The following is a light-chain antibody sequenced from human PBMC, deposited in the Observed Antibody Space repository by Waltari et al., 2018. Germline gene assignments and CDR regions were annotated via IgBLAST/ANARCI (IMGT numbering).Light chain of an antibody. J-gene: IGLJ3*02. Sequence: NFMLTQPHSVSESPGKTVTISCTRSSGSIAGNYVQWYQQRPGSAPTIVIYENNQRPSGVPDRFSGSIDRSSRSASLSISGLKTEDEADYYCQSYSTSSDWVFGGGTRLTVL. V-gene: IGLV6-57*04. CDR3: QSYSTSSDWV. CDR1: SGSIAGNY. CDR2: ENN.